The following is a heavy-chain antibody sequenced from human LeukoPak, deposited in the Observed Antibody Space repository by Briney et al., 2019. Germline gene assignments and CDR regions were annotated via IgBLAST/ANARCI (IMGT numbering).Heavy chain of an antibody. CDR3: ARSRSGYSYDHAAFDI. CDR2: IYYNGNT. Sequence: PSETLSLTCSVSDGSINSYYWNWIRRPPGKGLEWIGYIYYNGNTNYSPSLKSRVTMSVDTSKNLFSLKLSSVTAADTAVYYCARSRSGYSYDHAAFDIWGQGTMVTVSS. D-gene: IGHD5-18*01. J-gene: IGHJ3*02. CDR1: DGSINSYY. V-gene: IGHV4-59*01.